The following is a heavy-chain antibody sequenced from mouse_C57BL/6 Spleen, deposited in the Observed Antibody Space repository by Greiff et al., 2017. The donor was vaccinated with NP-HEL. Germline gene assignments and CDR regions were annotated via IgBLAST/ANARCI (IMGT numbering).Heavy chain of an antibody. V-gene: IGHV1-64*01. Sequence: QVQLQQSGAELVKPGASVKLSCKASGYTFTSYWMHWVKQRPGQGLEWIGMIHPNSGSTNYNEKFTSKATLTVDKSSSTAYMQLSSLTSEDSAVDDCARTDDYDAWFGYRGQGTLVTVSA. D-gene: IGHD2-4*01. CDR2: IHPNSGST. CDR1: GYTFTSYW. CDR3: ARTDDYDAWFGY. J-gene: IGHJ3*01.